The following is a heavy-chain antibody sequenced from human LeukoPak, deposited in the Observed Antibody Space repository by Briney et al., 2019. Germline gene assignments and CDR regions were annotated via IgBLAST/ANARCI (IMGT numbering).Heavy chain of an antibody. CDR1: GLTFSDYY. Sequence: GGSLRLSCAASGLTFSDYYMSWIRQAPGKGLERISYISSSGTYTNYADSVKGRFTISRDNAKNSIYLKMHSLRAEDTAVYYCATSPRGYSGYEYYFDYWGQGTLVTVSS. V-gene: IGHV3-11*03. D-gene: IGHD5-12*01. CDR2: ISSSGTYT. CDR3: ATSPRGYSGYEYYFDY. J-gene: IGHJ4*02.